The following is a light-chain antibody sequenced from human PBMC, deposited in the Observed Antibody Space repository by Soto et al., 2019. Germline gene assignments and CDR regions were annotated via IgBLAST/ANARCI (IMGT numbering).Light chain of an antibody. CDR1: QSVTNSY. CDR3: QQYSSSPPIT. V-gene: IGKV3-20*01. Sequence: EIVLTQSRDTLSLSPGEGATPSCRASQSVTNSYLAWYQQKPGQAPRLLIYGASSRATGIPDRFSGSGSETDFTLTISRLEPEDFAVYYCQQYSSSPPITFGQGTRLEIK. CDR2: GAS. J-gene: IGKJ5*01.